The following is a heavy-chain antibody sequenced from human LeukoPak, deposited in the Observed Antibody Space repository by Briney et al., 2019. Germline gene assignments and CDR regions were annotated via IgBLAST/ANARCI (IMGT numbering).Heavy chain of an antibody. CDR2: ISNSGAGT. V-gene: IGHV3-23*01. CDR1: GFTFSSYA. J-gene: IGHJ4*02. D-gene: IGHD1-26*01. Sequence: RPGGSLRLSCAASGFTFSSYAMSWVRQAPGKGLEWVSVISNSGAGTNYADSVKGRFTISRDNSKNTLYLQMNSLRAEDTAVYYCAKAGEREWEPLDYWGQGTLVTVSS. CDR3: AKAGEREWEPLDY.